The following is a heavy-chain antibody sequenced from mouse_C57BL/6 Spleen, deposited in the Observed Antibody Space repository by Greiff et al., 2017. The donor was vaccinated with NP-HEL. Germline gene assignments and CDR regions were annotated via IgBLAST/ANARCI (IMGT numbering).Heavy chain of an antibody. J-gene: IGHJ3*01. V-gene: IGHV1-59*01. CDR2: IDPSDSYT. CDR1: GYTFTSYW. CDR3: ARGETWFAY. Sequence: VQLQQPGAELVRPGTSVKLSCKASGYTFTSYWMHWVKQRPGQGLEWIGVIDPSDSYTNYNQKFKGKATLTVDTSSSTAYMQLSSLTSEDSAVYYCARGETWFAYWGQGTLVTVSA.